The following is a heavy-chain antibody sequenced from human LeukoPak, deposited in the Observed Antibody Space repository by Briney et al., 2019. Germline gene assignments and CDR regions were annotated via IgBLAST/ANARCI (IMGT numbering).Heavy chain of an antibody. CDR3: ATALGSGYYYMDV. D-gene: IGHD6-19*01. J-gene: IGHJ6*03. CDR1: DGSISSYY. CDR2: IYYSGST. V-gene: IGHV4-59*01. Sequence: SETLSLTCTVSDGSISSYYWSWIRQPPGKGLEWIGYIYYSGSTNYNPSLKSRVTISVDTYKNQFSLKLSSVTAADTAVYYCATALGSGYYYMDVWGKGTTVTVSS.